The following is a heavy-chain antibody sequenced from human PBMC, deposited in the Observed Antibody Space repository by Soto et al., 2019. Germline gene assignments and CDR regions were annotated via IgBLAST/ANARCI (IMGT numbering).Heavy chain of an antibody. Sequence: PGGSLRLSCAASGFSFSNYWMHWVRQAPGKGLVWVSRINDQGGSPSYADSVKGRFTISRDNAKNSLYLQMNSLRAEDTAVYYCARVPLVGGATTDYYYYGMDVWGQGTTVTVSS. V-gene: IGHV3-74*01. CDR3: ARVPLVGGATTDYYYYGMDV. CDR2: INDQGGSP. CDR1: GFSFSNYW. J-gene: IGHJ6*02. D-gene: IGHD1-26*01.